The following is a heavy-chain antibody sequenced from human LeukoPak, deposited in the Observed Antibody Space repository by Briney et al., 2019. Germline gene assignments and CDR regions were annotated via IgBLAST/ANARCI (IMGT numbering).Heavy chain of an antibody. V-gene: IGHV4-39*07. J-gene: IGHJ3*02. CDR3: ARVDYDILTGYGRAFDI. Sequence: SETLSLTCTVSGGSISTSNYYWGWIRQPPGKGLEWIGNIFYSGSTYYSPSLRSRVTISLDTSKNQFSLKLSSVTAADTAVYYCARVDYDILTGYGRAFDIWGQGTMVTVSS. D-gene: IGHD3-9*01. CDR1: GGSISTSNYY. CDR2: IFYSGST.